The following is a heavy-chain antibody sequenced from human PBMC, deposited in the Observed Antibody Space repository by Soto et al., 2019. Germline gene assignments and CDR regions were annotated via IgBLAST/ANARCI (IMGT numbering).Heavy chain of an antibody. Sequence: QVQLVESGGGVVQPGTSLRLSCVGSGFTFRSYVIHWVRQAPGKGLEWVALNSYDGSNNFYCDSVKGRFTISRHNSRNTVELHMDSLRFENTALYYCARWGTTGGLDVWGQGTLVSVSS. CDR2: NSYDGSNN. J-gene: IGHJ4*02. CDR3: ARWGTTGGLDV. V-gene: IGHV3-33*05. CDR1: GFTFRSYV. D-gene: IGHD3-16*01.